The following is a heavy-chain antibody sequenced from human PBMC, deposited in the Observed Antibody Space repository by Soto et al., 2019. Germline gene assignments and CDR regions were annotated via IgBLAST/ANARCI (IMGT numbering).Heavy chain of an antibody. CDR1: GGSFSGYY. V-gene: IGHV4-34*01. Sequence: QVQLQQWGAGLLKPSETLSLTCAVYGGSFSGYYWSWIRQPPGKGLEWIGEINHSGSTNYNPSPKSGVNISVGTSKNQFSLKLSSVTAAETAVYYCARKRGGGGHFAYWGQGTLVTVSS. D-gene: IGHD3-16*01. CDR3: ARKRGGGGHFAY. J-gene: IGHJ4*02. CDR2: INHSGST.